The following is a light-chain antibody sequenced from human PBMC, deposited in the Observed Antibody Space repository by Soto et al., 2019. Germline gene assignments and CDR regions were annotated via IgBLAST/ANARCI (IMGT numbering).Light chain of an antibody. V-gene: IGKV1-5*03. Sequence: DIPMTQSPSTLSASVGDRVTITCRASQSISSWLAWYQQKPGKAPKLLIYKASSLESGVPSRFSGSTSGTEFTLTISSLQPDDFATYYCQQFHTYPWTFGQGTKVEIK. J-gene: IGKJ1*01. CDR2: KAS. CDR1: QSISSW. CDR3: QQFHTYPWT.